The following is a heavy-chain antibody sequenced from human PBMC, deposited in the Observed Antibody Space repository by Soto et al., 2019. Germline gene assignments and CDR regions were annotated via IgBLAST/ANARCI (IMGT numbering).Heavy chain of an antibody. D-gene: IGHD3-22*01. V-gene: IGHV4-59*04. CDR2: VYYGGST. J-gene: IGHJ6*02. CDR3: AGGDYYHSSGYYFYYYTMDV. CDR1: GFTFSDYY. Sequence: GSLRLSCAASGFTFSDYYMSWIRQAPGKGLEWIGNVYYGGSTYYNPSLKSRVTISVETSKSQFSLKLSSVTAADTAVYYCAGGDYYHSSGYYFYYYTMDVWGQGTTVTVSS.